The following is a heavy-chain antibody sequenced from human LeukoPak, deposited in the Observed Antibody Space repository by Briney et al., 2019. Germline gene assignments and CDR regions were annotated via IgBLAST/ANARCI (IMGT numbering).Heavy chain of an antibody. J-gene: IGHJ4*02. CDR2: INPSGGST. CDR3: AVGAVRGVLGE. V-gene: IGHV1-46*01. CDR1: GYTFTGYY. D-gene: IGHD3-10*01. Sequence: ASVKVSCKASGYTFTGYYMHWVRQAPGQGLEWMGIINPSGGSTSYAQKFQGRVTMTRDMSTSTVYMELSSLRSEDTAVYYCAVGAVRGVLGEWGQGTLVTVSS.